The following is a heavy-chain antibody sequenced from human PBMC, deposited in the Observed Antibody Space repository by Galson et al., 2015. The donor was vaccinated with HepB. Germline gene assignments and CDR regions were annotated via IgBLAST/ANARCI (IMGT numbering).Heavy chain of an antibody. CDR3: ASRIIDSVGREGLYYFDY. CDR2: ISAYNGNT. D-gene: IGHD3-16*02. V-gene: IGHV1-18*04. Sequence: QSGAEVKKPGASVKVSCKASGYTFTSYGISWVRQAPGQGLEWMGWISAYNGNTNYAQKLQGRVTMTTDTSTSTAYMELRSLRSDDTAVYYCASRIIDSVGREGLYYFDYWGQGTLVTVSS. J-gene: IGHJ4*02. CDR1: GYTFTSYG.